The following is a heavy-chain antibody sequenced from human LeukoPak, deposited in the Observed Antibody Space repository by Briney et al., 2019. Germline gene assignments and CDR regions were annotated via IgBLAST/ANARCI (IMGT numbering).Heavy chain of an antibody. CDR1: GGSISSSSYY. CDR3: TRRVATTGIYAFDI. V-gene: IGHV4-39*07. J-gene: IGHJ3*02. D-gene: IGHD1-1*01. CDR2: IYYSGST. Sequence: SETLSLTCTVSGGSISSSSYYWGWIRQPPGKGLEWIGSIYYSGSTNYNPSLKSRVTISLDMSKNQFSLKLNSVTAADTAVYYCTRRVATTGIYAFDIWGQGTMVTVSS.